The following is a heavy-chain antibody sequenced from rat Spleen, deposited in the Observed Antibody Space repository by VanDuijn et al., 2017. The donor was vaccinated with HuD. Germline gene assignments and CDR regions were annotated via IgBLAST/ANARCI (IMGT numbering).Heavy chain of an antibody. V-gene: IGHV5-25*01. J-gene: IGHJ2*01. CDR3: TRLAIPPFDY. CDR1: GLTFSNYY. CDR2: SSNGGDNS. D-gene: IGHD3-8*01. Sequence: EVQLVESGGGLVQPGRSLKLSCTASGLTFSNYYMAWVRQAPTKGLEWVASSSNGGDNSYYPDSVKDRFTISRDNAKSTLYLQMDSLRSEDTASYYCTRLAIPPFDYWGQGVMVTVSS.